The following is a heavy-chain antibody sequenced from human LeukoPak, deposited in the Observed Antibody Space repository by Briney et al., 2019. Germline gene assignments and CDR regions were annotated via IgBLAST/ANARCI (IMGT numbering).Heavy chain of an antibody. CDR3: ARVLTVGVDY. CDR1: GFTFSSCS. Sequence: GGSLRLSCAASGFTFSSCSMNWVRQAPGKGLEWVSSISSSSSYIYYADSVKGRFTISRDNAKNSLYLQMNSLRAEDTAVYYCARVLTVGVDYWGQGTLVTVSS. CDR2: ISSSSSYI. D-gene: IGHD1-26*01. J-gene: IGHJ4*02. V-gene: IGHV3-21*01.